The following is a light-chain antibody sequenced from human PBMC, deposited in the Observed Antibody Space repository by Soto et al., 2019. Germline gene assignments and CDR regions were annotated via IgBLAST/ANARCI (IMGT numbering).Light chain of an antibody. J-gene: IGKJ5*01. CDR3: QQSYSTPST. V-gene: IGKV1-39*01. CDR2: AAS. Sequence: DIQSTQSPSSLSASVGDRVTITCRASQSISSYLNWYQQKPGKAPKLLIYAASSLQSGVPSRFSGSGSGTDFTLTITSLQPEDFATYYCQQSYSTPSTFGQGTRLEI. CDR1: QSISSY.